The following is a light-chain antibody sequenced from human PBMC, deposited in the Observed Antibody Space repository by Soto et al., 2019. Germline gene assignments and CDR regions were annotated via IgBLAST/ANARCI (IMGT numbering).Light chain of an antibody. V-gene: IGLV2-14*01. CDR1: SSDVGGYNC. CDR2: DVS. CDR3: SSYTSSSTSVI. Sequence: QSVLTQPASVSGSPGQSITISCTGTSSDVGGYNCVSWYQQHPGKAPKLMIYDVSNRPSGVSNRFSGSKSGNTASLTISGLQAEDEADYYCSSYTSSSTSVIFGGGTKLTVL. J-gene: IGLJ2*01.